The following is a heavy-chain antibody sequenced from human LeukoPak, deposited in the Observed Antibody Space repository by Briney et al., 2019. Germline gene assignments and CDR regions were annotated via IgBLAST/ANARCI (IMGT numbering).Heavy chain of an antibody. CDR1: GYTFTAYY. CDR2: INPNSGGT. V-gene: IGHV1-2*06. D-gene: IGHD6-13*01. CDR3: VTAAAEASYYYMDV. J-gene: IGHJ6*03. Sequence: ASVKVSCKASGYTFTAYYLHWVRQAPGQGLEWMGRINPNSGGTTYAQKFQGRVAMTRDTSISTAYMELSRLSSDDTAVYYCVTAAAEASYYYMDVWGKGTTVTVSS.